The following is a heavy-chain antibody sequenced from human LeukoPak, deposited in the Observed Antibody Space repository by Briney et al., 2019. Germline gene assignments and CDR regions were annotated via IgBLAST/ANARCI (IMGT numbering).Heavy chain of an antibody. Sequence: SVKVSCKASGGTFTSYAISWVRQAPGQGLEWMGRIIPILGIANYAQKFQGRVTITADKSTSTAYMELSSLRSEDTAVYYCARDGYTDYYYYGMDVWGQGTTVTVSS. D-gene: IGHD5-24*01. CDR2: IIPILGIA. J-gene: IGHJ6*02. CDR3: ARDGYTDYYYYGMDV. V-gene: IGHV1-69*04. CDR1: GGTFTSYA.